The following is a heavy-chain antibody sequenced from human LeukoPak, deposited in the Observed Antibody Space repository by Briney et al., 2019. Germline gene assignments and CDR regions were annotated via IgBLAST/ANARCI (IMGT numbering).Heavy chain of an antibody. D-gene: IGHD6-6*01. CDR1: GFSVTSNH. J-gene: IGHJ4*02. Sequence: GGSLRLSCAASGFSVTSNHMNWVRQAPGKGLEWVSIIYTGGTTHYADSLNDRFTISRDDSINTLYLQKNSLRAEDTAVYYCARDSSSYYFDYWGQGTPVTVSS. CDR2: IYTGGTT. CDR3: ARDSSSYYFDY. V-gene: IGHV3-66*01.